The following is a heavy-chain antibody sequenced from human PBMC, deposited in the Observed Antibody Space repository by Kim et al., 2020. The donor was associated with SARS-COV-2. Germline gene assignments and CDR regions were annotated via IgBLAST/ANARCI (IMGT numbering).Heavy chain of an antibody. J-gene: IGHJ5*02. CDR3: AKAGGVGVPTGKNCFDT. Sequence: VKGRFTIDRDNSKGTLYLQMNSLRPEDTAVYYCAKAGGVGVPTGKNCFDTWGQGTLVIVSS. V-gene: IGHV3-30*02. D-gene: IGHD2-21*01.